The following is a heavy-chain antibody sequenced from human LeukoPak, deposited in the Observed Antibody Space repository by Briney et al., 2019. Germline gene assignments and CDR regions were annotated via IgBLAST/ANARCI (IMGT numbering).Heavy chain of an antibody. J-gene: IGHJ4*02. D-gene: IGHD5-12*01. CDR1: GGSFSGYY. CDR3: ARVSGYDWESFYDY. Sequence: SETLSLTCAVYGGSFSGYYWSWIRQPPGKGLEWIGEINHSGSTNYNPSLKSRVTISVDTSKNQFSLKLSSVTAADTAVYYCARVSGYDWESFYDYWGQGSLVTVSS. V-gene: IGHV4-34*01. CDR2: INHSGST.